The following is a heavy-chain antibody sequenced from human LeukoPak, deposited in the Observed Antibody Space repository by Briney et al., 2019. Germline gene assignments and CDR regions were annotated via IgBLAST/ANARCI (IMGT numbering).Heavy chain of an antibody. CDR1: RGSFSGYY. J-gene: IGHJ6*04. CDR3: ARAQSATRDV. D-gene: IGHD1-1*01. Sequence: SETLSLTCALYRGSFSGYYWSSIPQPPRKGLEWIGELNHSGSTNYTPSLKSRVTISVDTSKNQFSLKLSSVTAADTAVYYCARAQSATRDVWGKGTTVTVSS. CDR2: LNHSGST. V-gene: IGHV4-34*01.